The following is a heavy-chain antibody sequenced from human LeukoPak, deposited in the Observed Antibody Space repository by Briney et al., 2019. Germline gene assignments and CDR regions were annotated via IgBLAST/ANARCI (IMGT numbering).Heavy chain of an antibody. V-gene: IGHV3-20*04. J-gene: IGHJ5*02. CDR2: INLNGGST. CDR1: GFTFVDYG. D-gene: IGHD3-22*01. Sequence: GSLRLSCAASGFTFVDYGMSWVRPPPGKGLGWVSGINLNGGSTGYADSVKGRFTISRDNAKNSLYLKMNSLRAEDTALYYCAREGHYDSSRFDPWGQGTLVTVSS. CDR3: AREGHYDSSRFDP.